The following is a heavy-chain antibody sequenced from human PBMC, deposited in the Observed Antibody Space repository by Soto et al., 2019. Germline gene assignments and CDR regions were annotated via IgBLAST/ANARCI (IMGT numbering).Heavy chain of an antibody. CDR1: GFTFSSYS. D-gene: IGHD1-26*01. V-gene: IGHV3-64*01. CDR3: GGYSGDGIWS. Sequence: EVQLVESGGGLVQPGGSLRLSCAASGFTFSSYSMHWVRQAPGKGLEYVSAISSHGGTTSYANSVKRRFTISRDNSKNMLYLQMGSLRAEDMAVYYCGGYSGDGIWSCGQGTLVTVSS. J-gene: IGHJ5*02. CDR2: ISSHGGTT.